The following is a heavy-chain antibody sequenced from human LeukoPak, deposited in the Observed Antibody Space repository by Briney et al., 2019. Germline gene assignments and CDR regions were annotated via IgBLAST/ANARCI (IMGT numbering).Heavy chain of an antibody. Sequence: GGSLRLSCAASGFTFSSYWMSWVRRAPGKGLEWVANIKQDGSEKYYVDSVKGRFTISRDNAKNSLYLQMNSLRAEDTAVYYCARDRYYYFRWGAFDIWGQGTMVTVSS. V-gene: IGHV3-7*01. CDR2: IKQDGSEK. J-gene: IGHJ3*02. CDR3: ARDRYYYFRWGAFDI. D-gene: IGHD3-3*01. CDR1: GFTFSSYW.